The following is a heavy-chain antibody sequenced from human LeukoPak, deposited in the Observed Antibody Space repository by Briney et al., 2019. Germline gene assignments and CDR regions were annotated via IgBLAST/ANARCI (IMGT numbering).Heavy chain of an antibody. Sequence: GGSLRLSCAASGFTFSSYDMTWGRQAPGRGLEWGSSIRPSGDNTYYGDSVKGRFTISRDNSKNTVYLQMNNMRVDDTAVYYCARVAGWHWFDPWGQGPLVTVSS. CDR2: IRPSGDNT. V-gene: IGHV3-23*01. CDR1: GFTFSSYD. D-gene: IGHD6-19*01. CDR3: ARVAGWHWFDP. J-gene: IGHJ5*02.